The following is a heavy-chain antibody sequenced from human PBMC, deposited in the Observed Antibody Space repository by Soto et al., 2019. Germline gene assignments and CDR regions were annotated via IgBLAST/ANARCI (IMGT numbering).Heavy chain of an antibody. CDR1: GYTFTSYG. J-gene: IGHJ6*02. D-gene: IGHD2-2*01. CDR2: ISAYNGNT. CDR3: AREGYCSSTSCSARYGMDV. Sequence: QVQLVQSGAEVKKPGASVKVSCKASGYTFTSYGISWVRQAPGQGLEWMGWISAYNGNTNYAQKLQGRVTMTTDTSTSTGYMELRSLRSDDTAVYYCAREGYCSSTSCSARYGMDVWGQGTTVTVSS. V-gene: IGHV1-18*04.